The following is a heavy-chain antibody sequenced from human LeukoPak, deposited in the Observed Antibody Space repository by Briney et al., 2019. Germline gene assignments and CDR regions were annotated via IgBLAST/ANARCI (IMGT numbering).Heavy chain of an antibody. D-gene: IGHD2-15*01. CDR2: IWYDGGNK. V-gene: IGHV3-33*01. Sequence: GGSLRLSCAASGFTFSSYGMHWVRQAPGKGLEWVAVIWYDGGNKYYADSVKGRFTISRDNSKNTLYLQMNSLRAEDTAVYYCARQALGGQTMDVWGQGTTVTVSS. J-gene: IGHJ6*01. CDR1: GFTFSSYG. CDR3: ARQALGGQTMDV.